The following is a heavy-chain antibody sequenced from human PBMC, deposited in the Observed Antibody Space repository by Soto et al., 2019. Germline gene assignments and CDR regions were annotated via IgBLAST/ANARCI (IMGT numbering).Heavy chain of an antibody. J-gene: IGHJ2*01. D-gene: IGHD3-22*01. CDR2: IYHSGST. CDR3: ARVAFYDSSGYYYEANWYFDL. CDR1: SGSISSSNW. V-gene: IGHV4-4*02. Sequence: QVQLQESGPGLVKPSGTLSLTCAVSSGSISSSNWWSWVRQPPGKGLEWIGEIYHSGSTNYNPSLKSRVTISVDKSKNQFSLKLSSVTAADTAVYYCARVAFYDSSGYYYEANWYFDLWGRGTLVTVSS.